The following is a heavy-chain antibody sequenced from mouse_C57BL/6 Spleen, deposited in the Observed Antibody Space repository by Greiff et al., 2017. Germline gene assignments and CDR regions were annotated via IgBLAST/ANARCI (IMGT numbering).Heavy chain of an antibody. D-gene: IGHD1-1*01. J-gene: IGHJ4*01. CDR3: TGYGSSYGAMDY. V-gene: IGHV6-3*01. CDR1: GFTFCNYW. CDR2: IRLKSDNYAT. Sequence: EVKLMESGGGLVQPGGSMKLSCVASGFTFCNYWMNWVRQSPEKGLEWVAQIRLKSDNYATHYAESVKGRFTISRDDSKSSVYLQMSNLRAEDTGIYYCTGYGSSYGAMDYWGQGTSVTVSS.